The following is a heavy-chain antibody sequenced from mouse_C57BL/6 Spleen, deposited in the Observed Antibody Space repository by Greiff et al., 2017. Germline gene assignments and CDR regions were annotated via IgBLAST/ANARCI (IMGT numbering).Heavy chain of an antibody. Sequence: VQGVESGAELAKPGASVKLSCKASGYTFTSYWMHWVKQRPGQGLEWIGYINPSSGYTKYNQKFKDKATLTADKSSSTAYMQLSSLTYEDSAVYYCARDYDGYPYYFDYWGQGTTLTVSS. J-gene: IGHJ2*01. V-gene: IGHV1-7*01. D-gene: IGHD2-3*01. CDR1: GYTFTSYW. CDR3: ARDYDGYPYYFDY. CDR2: INPSSGYT.